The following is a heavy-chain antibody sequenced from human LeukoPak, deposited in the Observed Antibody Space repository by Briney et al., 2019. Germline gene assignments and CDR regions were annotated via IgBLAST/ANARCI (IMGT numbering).Heavy chain of an antibody. V-gene: IGHV1-3*01. CDR3: ARDRGYSYGCVEHKPLYYFDY. CDR2: INACNGNT. J-gene: IGHJ4*02. Sequence: ASVKVSCKASGYTFTSYAMHWVRQAPGQRLEWMGWINACNGNTKYSQKFQGRVTITRDTSASTAYMELSSLRSEDTAVYYCARDRGYSYGCVEHKPLYYFDYWGQGTLVTVSS. D-gene: IGHD5-18*01. CDR1: GYTFTSYA.